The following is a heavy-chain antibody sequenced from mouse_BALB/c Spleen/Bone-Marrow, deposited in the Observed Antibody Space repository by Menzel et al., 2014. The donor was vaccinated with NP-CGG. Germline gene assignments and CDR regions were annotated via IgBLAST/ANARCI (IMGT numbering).Heavy chain of an antibody. V-gene: IGHV14-4*02. CDR2: IDPENGDT. CDR1: GFNIKDYY. Sequence: VQLQQPGAEFVRSGASVKLSCTASGFNIKDYYMHWVKQRPEQGLEWIGWIDPENGDTEYAPKFQGKATMTADTSSNTAYLQLSSLTSEDTAVYYCSLYDYDEKIAYWGQGTLVTVSA. D-gene: IGHD2-4*01. J-gene: IGHJ3*01. CDR3: SLYDYDEKIAY.